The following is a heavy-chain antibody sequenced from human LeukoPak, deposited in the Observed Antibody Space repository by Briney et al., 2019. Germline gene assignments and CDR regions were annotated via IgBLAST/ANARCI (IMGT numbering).Heavy chain of an antibody. CDR1: GFTFSSYA. J-gene: IGHJ6*03. D-gene: IGHD6-13*01. Sequence: GGSLRLSCAASGFTFSSYAMSWVRQAPGKGLEWVSAISGSGDGIYYADSVKGRFAISRDNSKNTLYLQMNRLRDEDTAVYYCARGSSSNSNFYMDVWGKGTTVTVSS. CDR2: ISGSGDGI. V-gene: IGHV3-23*01. CDR3: ARGSSSNSNFYMDV.